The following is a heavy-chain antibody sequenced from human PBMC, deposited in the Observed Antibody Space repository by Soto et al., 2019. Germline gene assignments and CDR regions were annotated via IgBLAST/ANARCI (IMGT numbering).Heavy chain of an antibody. CDR1: GFTCSSYA. J-gene: IGHJ3*02. Sequence: EVQLLESGGGLVQPGGSLRLSCAASGFTCSSYAMSGVRQAPGKGLEWVSAISGSGGSTYYADYVKGRFTISRDNTKNTLDLQINSLRAEDTAVSYCAKDAEQLVFAAFDIWGQGTMVTVSS. CDR2: ISGSGGST. CDR3: AKDAEQLVFAAFDI. D-gene: IGHD6-6*01. V-gene: IGHV3-23*01.